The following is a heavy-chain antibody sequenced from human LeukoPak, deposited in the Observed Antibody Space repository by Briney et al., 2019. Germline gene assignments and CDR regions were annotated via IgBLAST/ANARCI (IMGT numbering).Heavy chain of an antibody. V-gene: IGHV3-7*01. CDR2: IKEDGSEK. J-gene: IGHJ4*02. Sequence: GGSLRLSCAASGFTFSSSWMSWVRQAPGKGLEWVANIKEDGSEKKYVDSVKGRFTISRDNAKNSLYLQMNSLRAEDTAVYYCARDPLVATAFDYWGQGTLVTVSS. CDR1: GFTFSSSW. D-gene: IGHD5-12*01. CDR3: ARDPLVATAFDY.